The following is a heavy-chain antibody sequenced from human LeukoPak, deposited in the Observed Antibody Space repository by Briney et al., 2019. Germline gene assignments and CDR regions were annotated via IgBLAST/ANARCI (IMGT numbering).Heavy chain of an antibody. D-gene: IGHD3-9*01. J-gene: IGHJ4*02. CDR1: GYTFTSYG. CDR3: ARLCLYDILTGSYYFDY. V-gene: IGHV1-18*01. CDR2: ISAYNGNT. Sequence: ASVKVSCKASGYTFTSYGISWVRQAPGQGLEWMGWISAYNGNTNYAQKLQGRVTMTTDTSTSTAYMELRSLRSDDTAVYYCARLCLYDILTGSYYFDYWGQGTLVTVSS.